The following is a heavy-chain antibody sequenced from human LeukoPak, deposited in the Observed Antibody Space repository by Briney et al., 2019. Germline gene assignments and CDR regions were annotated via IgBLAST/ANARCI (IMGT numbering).Heavy chain of an antibody. CDR3: AIKVVPAVASKYGMDV. D-gene: IGHD2-2*01. CDR2: IIPIFGTA. Sequence: SVKVSCKASGGTFSSYAISWVRQAPGQGLEWMGGIIPIFGTANYAQKFQGRVTITADESTSTAYMELSSLRSEDTAVYYCAIKVVPAVASKYGMDVWGQGTTVTVSS. V-gene: IGHV1-69*13. CDR1: GGTFSSYA. J-gene: IGHJ6*02.